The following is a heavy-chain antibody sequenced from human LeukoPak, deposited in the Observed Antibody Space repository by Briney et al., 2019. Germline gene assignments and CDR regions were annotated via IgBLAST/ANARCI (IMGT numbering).Heavy chain of an antibody. CDR1: GFTVSSNY. CDR3: ATTRFLHWLLTGENDY. J-gene: IGHJ4*02. V-gene: IGHV3-23*01. Sequence: GGSLRLSCAASGFTVSSNYMGWVRQAPGKGLEWVSGISGSGGNTYKADSVKGRFTISRDNSKNTLYLQMNSLRAEDTAVYYCATTRFLHWLLTGENDYWGQGILVTVSS. CDR2: ISGSGGNT. D-gene: IGHD3-3*01.